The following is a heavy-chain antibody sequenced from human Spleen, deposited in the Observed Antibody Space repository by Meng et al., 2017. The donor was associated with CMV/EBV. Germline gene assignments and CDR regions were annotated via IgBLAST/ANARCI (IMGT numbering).Heavy chain of an antibody. Sequence: GESLKISCAASGFTVSSNYMSWVRQAPGKGLEWVSVIYRGGSTYYADSVKGRFTISRDNSKNTLYLQMNSLRAEDTAVYYCARDGAHDYHYGLDVWGQGTTVTVSS. CDR3: ARDGAHDYHYGLDV. CDR2: IYRGGST. D-gene: IGHD4/OR15-4a*01. CDR1: GFTVSSNY. V-gene: IGHV3-53*01. J-gene: IGHJ6*02.